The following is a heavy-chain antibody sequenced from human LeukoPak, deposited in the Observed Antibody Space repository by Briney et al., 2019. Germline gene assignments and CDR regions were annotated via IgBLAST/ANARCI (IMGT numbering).Heavy chain of an antibody. J-gene: IGHJ4*02. CDR2: MYSDGSTQ. CDR1: GFIFSNCG. D-gene: IGHD4/OR15-4a*01. Sequence: GRSLRLSCAASGFIFSNCGMHWVRQAPGKGLEWAAVMYSDGSTQYYADSVKGRFTISRDNSKARLYLQMTSLRAEDTAVYYCARDSYGAYLYFDYWGQGTLVTVSS. CDR3: ARDSYGAYLYFDY. V-gene: IGHV3-33*01.